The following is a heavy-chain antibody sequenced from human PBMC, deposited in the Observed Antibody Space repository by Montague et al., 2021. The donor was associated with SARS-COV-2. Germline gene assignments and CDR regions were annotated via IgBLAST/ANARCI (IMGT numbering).Heavy chain of an antibody. CDR3: ARRYDFYRAEAFDV. CDR1: GFSLNTDGVG. Sequence: VKPTQTLTLTCVFPGFSLNTDGVGVAWIRRPPGKALEWLALIYWDGDQRYSPSLKTRLTITKDTSKNRVVLTMTNLDPVDTATYYCARRYDFYRAEAFDVWGQGTTLTVSS. CDR2: IYWDGDQ. V-gene: IGHV2-5*02. J-gene: IGHJ3*01. D-gene: IGHD3-3*01.